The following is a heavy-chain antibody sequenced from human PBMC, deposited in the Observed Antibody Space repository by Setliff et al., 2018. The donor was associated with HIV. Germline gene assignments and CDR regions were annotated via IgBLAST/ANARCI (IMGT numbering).Heavy chain of an antibody. J-gene: IGHJ4*02. D-gene: IGHD2-2*03. Sequence: GESLRLSCALSGFTFNKAWMNWVRQAPGKGLEWVAIISSDGSDKNYADSVKGRFTVSRDNSKNTLYLQMNSLRGEDTAVYYCSRHLGYCSTTNSCWGQGTPVTVSS. V-gene: IGHV3-30*03. CDR1: GFTFNKAW. CDR2: ISSDGSDK. CDR3: SRHLGYCSTTNSC.